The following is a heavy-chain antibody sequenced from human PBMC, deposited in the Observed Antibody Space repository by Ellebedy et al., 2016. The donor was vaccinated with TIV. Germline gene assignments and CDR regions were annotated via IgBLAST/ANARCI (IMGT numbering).Heavy chain of an antibody. CDR3: ATPYGSGSREYYFDY. CDR1: GYTFTGYY. CDR2: INPNSGGT. Sequence: ASVKVSCXASGYTFTGYYMHWVRQAPGQGLEWMGWINPNSGGTNYAQKFQGRVTMTRDTSISTAYMELSRLRSEDTAVYYCATPYGSGSREYYFDYWGQGTLVTVSS. J-gene: IGHJ4*02. V-gene: IGHV1-2*02. D-gene: IGHD3-10*01.